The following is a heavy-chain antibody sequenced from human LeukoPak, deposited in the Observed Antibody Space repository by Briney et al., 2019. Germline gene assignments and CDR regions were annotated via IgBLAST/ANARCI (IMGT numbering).Heavy chain of an antibody. CDR3: AKDMYAVAGNEGFFQH. CDR1: EFTFDDYA. D-gene: IGHD6-19*01. V-gene: IGHV3-9*01. J-gene: IGHJ1*01. Sequence: PGGSLRLSCAASEFTFDDYAMHWVRHAPGKGLEWVSGISWNSGSIGHADSVKGRFTISRDNAKNSLYLQMNSLRAEDTALYYCAKDMYAVAGNEGFFQHWGQGTLVTVSS. CDR2: ISWNSGSI.